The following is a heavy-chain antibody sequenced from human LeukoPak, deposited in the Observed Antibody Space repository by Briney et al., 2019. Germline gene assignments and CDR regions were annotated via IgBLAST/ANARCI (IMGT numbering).Heavy chain of an antibody. V-gene: IGHV3-33*06. CDR3: AKVSVVPAAPGVDI. CDR1: GFTFSSYG. Sequence: GGSLRLSCAASGFTFSSYGMHWVRQAPGKGLEWVAVIWYDGSNKYYADSVKGRFTISRDNSKNTLYLQMNSLRAEDTAVYYCAKVSVVPAAPGVDIWGQGTMVTVSS. J-gene: IGHJ3*02. D-gene: IGHD2-2*01. CDR2: IWYDGSNK.